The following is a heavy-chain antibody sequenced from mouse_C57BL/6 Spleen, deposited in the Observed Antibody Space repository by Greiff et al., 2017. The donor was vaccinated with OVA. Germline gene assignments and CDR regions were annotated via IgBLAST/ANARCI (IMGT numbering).Heavy chain of an antibody. V-gene: IGHV1-64*01. D-gene: IGHD2-4*01. CDR2: IHPNSGST. J-gene: IGHJ3*01. CDR3: ARRDYDEGIAY. CDR1: GYTFTSYW. Sequence: QVQLQQPGAELVKPGASVKLSCKASGYTFTSYWMHWVKQRPGQGLEWIGMIHPNSGSTNYNEKFKSKATLTVDKSSSTAYMQLSSLTSEDSAVYYCARRDYDEGIAYWGQGTLVTVSA.